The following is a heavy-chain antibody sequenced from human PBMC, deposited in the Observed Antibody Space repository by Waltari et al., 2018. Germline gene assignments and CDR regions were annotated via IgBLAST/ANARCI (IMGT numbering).Heavy chain of an antibody. CDR1: GGSFSGYY. CDR3: ARGPNYYGSGSYGYYYYGMDV. Sequence: QVQLQQWGAGLLKPSETLSLTCAVYGGSFSGYYWSWIRQPPGKGLGWIGEINHSGSTEYNPSLKSRVTISVDTSKNQCSLKLSSVTAADTAVYYCARGPNYYGSGSYGYYYYGMDVWGQGTTVTVSS. CDR2: INHSGST. V-gene: IGHV4-34*01. D-gene: IGHD3-10*01. J-gene: IGHJ6*02.